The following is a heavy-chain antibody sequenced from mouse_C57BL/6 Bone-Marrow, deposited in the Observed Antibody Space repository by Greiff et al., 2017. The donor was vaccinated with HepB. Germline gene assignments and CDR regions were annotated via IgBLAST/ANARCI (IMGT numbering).Heavy chain of an antibody. CDR2: ISYDGSN. D-gene: IGHD2-4*01. Sequence: EVQVVESGPGLVKPTPSLSLTCSVTGYSITSGYYWNWIRQFPGNKLEWMGYISYDGSNKYNPSLKNRISITRDTSKNQFFLKLNSLTTEDTATYYCSSIYYDYDRVPYWGPGTLVTVSA. CDR3: SSIYYDYDRVPY. CDR1: GYSITSGYY. J-gene: IGHJ3*01. V-gene: IGHV3-6*01.